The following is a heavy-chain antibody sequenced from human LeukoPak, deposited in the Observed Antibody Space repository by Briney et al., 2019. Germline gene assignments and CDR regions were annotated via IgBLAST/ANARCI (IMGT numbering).Heavy chain of an antibody. CDR2: MYYSGSA. V-gene: IGHV4-30-4*01. J-gene: IGHJ4*02. CDR3: VRRMVGAIRPFDY. D-gene: IGHD1-26*01. Sequence: PSETLSLTCTVSGGSVSSGDYYWSWIRQPPGKGLEWIGYMYYSGSAYYNPSLKSRVTISVDTSRNQFSLKLSSVTAADTAAYYCVRRMVGAIRPFDYWGQGTLVTVSS. CDR1: GGSVSSGDYY.